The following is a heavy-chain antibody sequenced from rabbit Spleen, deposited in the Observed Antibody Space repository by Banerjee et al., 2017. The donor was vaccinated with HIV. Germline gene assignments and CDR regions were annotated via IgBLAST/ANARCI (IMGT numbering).Heavy chain of an antibody. CDR2: INIVTGKT. D-gene: IGHD2-1*01. CDR3: ARDLDAVIGWNFGW. J-gene: IGHJ4*01. CDR1: GVSFSDKDV. V-gene: IGHV1S40*01. Sequence: QSLEESGGGLVKPEGSLTLTCKASGVSFSDKDVMCWVRQAPGKGLEWIACINIVTGKTVYASWAKGRFTISKTSSTTVTLQMTSLTAADTATYFCARDLDAVIGWNFGWWGPGTLVTVS.